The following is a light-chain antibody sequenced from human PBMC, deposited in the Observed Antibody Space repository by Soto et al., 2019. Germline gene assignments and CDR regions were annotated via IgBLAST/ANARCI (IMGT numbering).Light chain of an antibody. CDR1: QNIRNY. J-gene: IGKJ1*01. CDR2: LAS. Sequence: DIQMTQSPSSLSASVGDRVTITCRTSQNIRNYLNWYQRKPGKAPKLLVYLASSLESGVPSRFSGSGSGTDFTLTTSSLQSEDFAIYYCQQSHSTTWTFGQGTKVDIX. CDR3: QQSHSTTWT. V-gene: IGKV1-39*01.